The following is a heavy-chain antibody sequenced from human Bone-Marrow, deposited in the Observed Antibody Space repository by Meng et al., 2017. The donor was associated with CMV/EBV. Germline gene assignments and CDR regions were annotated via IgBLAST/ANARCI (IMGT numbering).Heavy chain of an antibody. V-gene: IGHV1-18*01. CDR1: GFTFSSYG. J-gene: IGHJ6*02. Sequence: GESLKISCAASGFTFSSYGISWVRQAPGQGLEWMGWISAYNGNTNYAQKLQGRVTMTTDTSTSTAYMELRSLRSDDTAVYYCARDFSGSYSSSSRVDYYYYGMDVCGQRTTVTVSS. D-gene: IGHD6-6*01. CDR3: ARDFSGSYSSSSRVDYYYYGMDV. CDR2: ISAYNGNT.